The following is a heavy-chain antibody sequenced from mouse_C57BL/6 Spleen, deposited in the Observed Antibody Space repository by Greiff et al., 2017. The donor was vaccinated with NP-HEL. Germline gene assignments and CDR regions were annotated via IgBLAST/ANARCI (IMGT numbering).Heavy chain of an antibody. Sequence: EVQLVESGPGLVKPSQSLSLTCSVTGYSITSGYYWNWIRQFPGNKLEWMGYISYDGSNNYNPSLKNRISITRDTSKNQFFLKLNSVTTEDTATYYCARDPNYGSSFDYWGQGTTLTVSS. CDR3: ARDPNYGSSFDY. V-gene: IGHV3-6*01. J-gene: IGHJ2*01. CDR2: ISYDGSN. CDR1: GYSITSGYY. D-gene: IGHD1-1*01.